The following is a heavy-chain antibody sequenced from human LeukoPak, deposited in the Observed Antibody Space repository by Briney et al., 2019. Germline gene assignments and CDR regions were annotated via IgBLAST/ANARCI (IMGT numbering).Heavy chain of an antibody. CDR3: ARLKIDGTHFDY. D-gene: IGHD3-9*01. CDR2: IYVGGSA. J-gene: IGHJ4*02. V-gene: IGHV3-53*01. CDR1: GFTVSNNY. Sequence: PGGSLRLSCAASGFTVSNNYMSWVRQTPGKGLEWVSVIYVGGSAYYADSVKGRFTISGDSSKNTLYLQMNSLRAEDTAVYYCARLKIDGTHFDYWGQGTLVTLSS.